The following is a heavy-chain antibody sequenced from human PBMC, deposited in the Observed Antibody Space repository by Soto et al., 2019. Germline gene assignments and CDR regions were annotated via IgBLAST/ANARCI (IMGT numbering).Heavy chain of an antibody. J-gene: IGHJ4*02. CDR2: IWNDGSNK. D-gene: IGHD1-1*01. CDR1: GFTFKNCA. Sequence: QVQLVESGGGVVQPGRSPRLSCAASGFTFKNCAMHWVRQAPGKGLEWVAMIWNDGSNKHHADSVKGRFTISRDNSKNTLSLQMDSLRAEDTAVYYCARDWNGGIFEYWGQGTLVTVSS. CDR3: ARDWNGGIFEY. V-gene: IGHV3-33*01.